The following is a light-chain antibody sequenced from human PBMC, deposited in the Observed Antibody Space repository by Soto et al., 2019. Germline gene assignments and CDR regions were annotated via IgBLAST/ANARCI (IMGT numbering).Light chain of an antibody. CDR1: QRISTN. V-gene: IGKV1-39*01. Sequence: SKMTQSPSSLSSSVGNRVTITCRASQRISTNLNWYQKRPGKAPSLLIYDASRLQSGVPSRFSGSGGGTDFTLSISSVQPEDFATYFCKQRYMEPITFGQGTRLEI. CDR2: DAS. CDR3: KQRYMEPIT. J-gene: IGKJ5*01.